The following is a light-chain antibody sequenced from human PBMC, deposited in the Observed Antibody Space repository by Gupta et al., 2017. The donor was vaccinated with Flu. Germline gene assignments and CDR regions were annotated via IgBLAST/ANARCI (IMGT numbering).Light chain of an antibody. CDR1: QSLNNN. V-gene: IGKV3-15*01. Sequence: IVMTQSPATLSVSPGERATLSCRASQSLNNNLAWYQQKPGQAPRATDVPARFSGSGSGTEFTLTISRLQSEDFAIYYCQQYADWPPLTFGGGTKVEMK. J-gene: IGKJ4*01. CDR3: QQYADWPPLT.